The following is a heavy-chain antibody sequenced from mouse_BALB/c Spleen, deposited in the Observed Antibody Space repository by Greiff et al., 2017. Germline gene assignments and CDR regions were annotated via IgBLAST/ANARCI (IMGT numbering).Heavy chain of an antibody. J-gene: IGHJ4*01. CDR2: ISSGGSYT. CDR3: ARSPSGGPGGGAMDY. V-gene: IGHV5-6*01. D-gene: IGHD6-1*01. CDR1: GFTFSSYG. Sequence: EVQLVESGGDLVKPGGSLKLSCAASGFTFSSYGMSWVRQTPDKRLEWVATISSGGSYTYYTDSVKGRFTISRDNAKNTLYLQMSSLKSEDTAMYYWARSPSGGPGGGAMDYWGQGTSVTVSS.